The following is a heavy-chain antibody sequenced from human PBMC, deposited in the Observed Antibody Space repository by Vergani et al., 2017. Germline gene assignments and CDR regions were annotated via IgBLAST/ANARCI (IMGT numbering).Heavy chain of an antibody. Sequence: EVQLLESGGGLVQPGGSLRLSCAASGFTFSSYAMSWVRQAPGKGLKWVSSISGSGGSTYYADSVKGRFTLSRDNSKNTLYLQMNSLRAEDTAVYYCAKDALRYFALNWFDPWGQGTLVTVSS. V-gene: IGHV3-23*01. CDR3: AKDALRYFALNWFDP. CDR2: ISGSGGST. J-gene: IGHJ5*02. CDR1: GFTFSSYA. D-gene: IGHD3-9*01.